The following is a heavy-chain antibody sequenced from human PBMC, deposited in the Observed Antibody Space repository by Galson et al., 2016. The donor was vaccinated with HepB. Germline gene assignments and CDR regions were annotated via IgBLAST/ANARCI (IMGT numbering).Heavy chain of an antibody. CDR3: ARGRGMTDRYYYFYYGMDV. J-gene: IGHJ6*02. CDR1: GFTFSSHA. D-gene: IGHD3-16*01. Sequence: SLRLSCAASGFTFSSHAMYWVRQAPGKGLEWVATLSSDGSNKYYADSVRGQFSISRDNSNNTLSLQMNSLRPEDTAVYYCARGRGMTDRYYYFYYGMDVWVQGTAVTVPS. V-gene: IGHV3-30-3*01. CDR2: LSSDGSNK.